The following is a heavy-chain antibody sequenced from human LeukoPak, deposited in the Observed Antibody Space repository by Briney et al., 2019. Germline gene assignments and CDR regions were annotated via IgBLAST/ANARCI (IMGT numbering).Heavy chain of an antibody. V-gene: IGHV3-48*03. J-gene: IGHJ3*02. CDR3: ARGPPYYYDGSGYYFGAFDI. CDR1: GFTFSSYE. D-gene: IGHD3-22*01. Sequence: GGSLRLSCAASGFTFSSYEMNWVRQAPGKGLEWVSYISSSGSTIYYADSVKGRFTLSRDNAKNSLYLQMNSLRAEDTAVYYCARGPPYYYDGSGYYFGAFDIWGQGTMVTVS. CDR2: ISSSGSTI.